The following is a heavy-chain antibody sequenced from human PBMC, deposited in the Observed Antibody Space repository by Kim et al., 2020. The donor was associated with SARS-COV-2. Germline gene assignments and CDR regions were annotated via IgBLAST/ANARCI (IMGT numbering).Heavy chain of an antibody. V-gene: IGHV4-39*01. CDR2: ISYSGTT. CDR1: GGSISSGYY. D-gene: IGHD1-26*01. CDR3: ARSVGATRDIAY. Sequence: SETLSLTCSVSGGSISSGYYWDWIRQPPGKGLEWIGSISYSGTTYYNPSLKSRVTISVDTSKNQSSLKLNSVTAADTAIYSCARSVGATRDIAYWGQGTL. J-gene: IGHJ4*02.